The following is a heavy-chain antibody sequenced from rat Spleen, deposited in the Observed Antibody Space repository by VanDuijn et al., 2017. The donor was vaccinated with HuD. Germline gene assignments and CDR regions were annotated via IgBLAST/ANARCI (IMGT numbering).Heavy chain of an antibody. CDR1: GFSLISNS. CDR2: IWGDGST. J-gene: IGHJ2*01. CDR3: VRRGYHPFDY. V-gene: IGHV2-1*01. Sequence: QVQLKESGPGLVQPSQTLSLICTVSGFSLISNSEHWVRQPPGKGLEWMGGIWGDGSTAYNSALKSRLSISRDTAKSQVVLKMNSLQTEDTAMYFCVRRGYHPFDYWGQGVMVTVSS. D-gene: IGHD1-7*01.